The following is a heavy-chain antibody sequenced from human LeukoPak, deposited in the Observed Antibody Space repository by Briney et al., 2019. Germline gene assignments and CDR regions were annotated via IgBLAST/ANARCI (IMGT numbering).Heavy chain of an antibody. D-gene: IGHD1/OR15-1a*01. Sequence: GGSLRLSCAASGFTFDDYGMSWVRQAPGKGLEWVSGINWSGGRTGYADSLKGRFPISRDNAKNTLYLQMNSLRDEDTALYYCARDLTTSDNWGQGTLVTVSS. CDR1: GFTFDDYG. CDR2: INWSGGRT. V-gene: IGHV3-20*04. J-gene: IGHJ4*02. CDR3: ARDLTTSDN.